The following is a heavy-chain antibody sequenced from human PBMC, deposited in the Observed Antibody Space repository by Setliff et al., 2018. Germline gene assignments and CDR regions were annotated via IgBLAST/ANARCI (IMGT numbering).Heavy chain of an antibody. J-gene: IGHJ5*02. CDR1: TFKGHG. V-gene: IGHV3-49*04. CDR3: AKNGFGVVALGVNNWFDP. D-gene: IGHD3-10*01. Sequence: PGGSLRLSCAASTFKGHGINWVRQAPGKGLEWVGFIRSKAYGGTTEYAASVKGRFTISRDNSKNTLYLQMNSLRAEDTAVYYCAKNGFGVVALGVNNWFDPWGQGTLVTVSS. CDR2: IRSKAYGGTT.